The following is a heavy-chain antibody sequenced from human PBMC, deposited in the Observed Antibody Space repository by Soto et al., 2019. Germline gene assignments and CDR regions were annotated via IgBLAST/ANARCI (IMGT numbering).Heavy chain of an antibody. CDR2: ISGYNGNT. CDR1: GYTFSNFG. J-gene: IGHJ6*02. V-gene: IGHV1-18*01. Sequence: QVQLVQSGAEVKKPGASVKVSCKASGYTFSNFGLSWVRQAPGQGLEWMGWISGYNGNTNSAQKFQGRVTMTTDTSTSTAYMYVRSLTSDDTAVYYCARDKGYGFGWSSSSGMDVWGQGTTVTVSS. CDR3: ARDKGYGFGWSSSSGMDV. D-gene: IGHD5-18*01.